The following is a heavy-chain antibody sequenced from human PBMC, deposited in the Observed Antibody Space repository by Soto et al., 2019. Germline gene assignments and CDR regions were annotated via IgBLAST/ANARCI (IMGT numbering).Heavy chain of an antibody. V-gene: IGHV3-21*01. Sequence: EVQLVESGGGLVKPGGSLRLSCAASGFTFSSYSMNWVRQAPGKGLEWVSSISSSSSYIYYADSVKGRFTISRDNAKNSLYLQMNSLRAEDTAVYYCARDLDSSGWSPRDYWGQGTLVTVSS. CDR3: ARDLDSSGWSPRDY. CDR1: GFTFSSYS. D-gene: IGHD6-19*01. J-gene: IGHJ4*02. CDR2: ISSSSSYI.